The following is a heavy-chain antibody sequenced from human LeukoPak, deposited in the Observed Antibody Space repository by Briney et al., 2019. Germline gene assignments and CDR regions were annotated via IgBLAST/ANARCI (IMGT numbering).Heavy chain of an antibody. CDR3: ARRVMTTETFDY. Sequence: PGESLKISCKGSGYSFSTDWIGWVRQMPGKGLEWMGIIYPGDSDTRYSPSFQGQVTISADKSISTAYLQWSSLRASDTAIYYCARRVMTTETFDYWGQGTLVTVSS. CDR2: IYPGDSDT. V-gene: IGHV5-51*01. CDR1: GYSFSTDW. J-gene: IGHJ4*02. D-gene: IGHD4-17*01.